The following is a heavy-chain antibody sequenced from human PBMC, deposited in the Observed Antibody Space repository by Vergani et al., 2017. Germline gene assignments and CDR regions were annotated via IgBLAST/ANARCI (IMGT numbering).Heavy chain of an antibody. CDR2: MNPNSGNT. V-gene: IGHV1-8*02. Sequence: QVQLVQSGAEVTKPGASVKVSCKASGYTFTSYDINWVRQATGQGLEWMGWMNPNSGNTGYAQKLQGRVTMTTDTSTSTAYMELRSLRSDDTAVYYCARGSLWVVGYYFDYWGQGTLVTVSS. CDR1: GYTFTSYD. J-gene: IGHJ4*02. CDR3: ARGSLWVVGYYFDY. D-gene: IGHD2-2*01.